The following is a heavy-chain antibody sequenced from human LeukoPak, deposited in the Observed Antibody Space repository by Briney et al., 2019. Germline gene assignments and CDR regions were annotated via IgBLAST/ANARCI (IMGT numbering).Heavy chain of an antibody. CDR1: GFTVSTNY. D-gene: IGHD3-22*01. V-gene: IGHV3-53*01. J-gene: IGHJ3*02. Sequence: GGSLTLSCAASGFTVSTNYMSWLRQAPGRGLEWVSVIYSGGRTYYTDSVKVQFTISRDHAKNALYLQMDGLRADDTVVYYCAKDQSREITTGAFDIWGQGTMVSVSS. CDR3: AKDQSREITTGAFDI. CDR2: IYSGGRT.